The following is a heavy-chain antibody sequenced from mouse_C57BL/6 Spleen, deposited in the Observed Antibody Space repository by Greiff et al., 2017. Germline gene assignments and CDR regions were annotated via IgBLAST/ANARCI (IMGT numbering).Heavy chain of an antibody. CDR1: GYTFTDYY. V-gene: IGHV1-19*01. CDR2: INPYNGGT. CDR3: ARDDYDEGFAY. Sequence: EVKLMESGPVLVKPGASVKMSCKASGYTFTDYYMNWVKQSHGKSLEWIGVINPYNGGTSYNQKFKGKATLTVDKSSSTAYMELNSLTSEDSAVYYCARDDYDEGFAYWGQGTLVTVSA. D-gene: IGHD2-4*01. J-gene: IGHJ3*01.